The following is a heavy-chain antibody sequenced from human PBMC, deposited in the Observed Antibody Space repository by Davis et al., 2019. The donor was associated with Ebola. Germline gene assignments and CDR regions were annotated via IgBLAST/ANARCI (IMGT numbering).Heavy chain of an antibody. CDR1: RGSISSHF. CDR2: IFYTGST. Sequence: PSETLSLTCAVSRGSISSHFWSWIRQSPGQGLGWIGSIFYTGSTNLNPSLRSRVTLSVDRPKNQFSLNLTSVTAADTAVYFCARQPRSTRSPEYYHGLDVWGQGTTVVVSS. CDR3: ARQPRSTRSPEYYHGLDV. V-gene: IGHV4-59*11. D-gene: IGHD3-16*01. J-gene: IGHJ6*02.